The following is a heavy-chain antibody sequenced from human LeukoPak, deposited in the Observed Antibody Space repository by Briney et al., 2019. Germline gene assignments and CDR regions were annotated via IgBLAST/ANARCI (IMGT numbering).Heavy chain of an antibody. D-gene: IGHD2-21*02. J-gene: IGHJ3*02. CDR1: GYSISSGYY. Sequence: SETLSLTCTVSGYSISSGYYWGWIRQPPGKGLEWTGSIYHSGSTYYNPSLKSRVTISVDTSKNQFSLKLSSVTAADTAVYYCARDFVVTAVPDAFDIWGQGTMVTVSS. CDR2: IYHSGST. V-gene: IGHV4-38-2*02. CDR3: ARDFVVTAVPDAFDI.